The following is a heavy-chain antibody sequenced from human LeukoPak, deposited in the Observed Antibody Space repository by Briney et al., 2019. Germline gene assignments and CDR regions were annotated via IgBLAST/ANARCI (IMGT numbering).Heavy chain of an antibody. D-gene: IGHD6-13*01. Sequence: GASVKVSCKASGYTFTSYGISWVRQAPGQGLEWMGWISAYNGNTNYAQKLQGRVTMTTDTSTSTAYMELRSLRSDDTAVYYCAREKGAPGYSSSGGAFDIWGQGTMVTVSS. CDR1: GYTFTSYG. V-gene: IGHV1-18*01. J-gene: IGHJ3*02. CDR3: AREKGAPGYSSSGGAFDI. CDR2: ISAYNGNT.